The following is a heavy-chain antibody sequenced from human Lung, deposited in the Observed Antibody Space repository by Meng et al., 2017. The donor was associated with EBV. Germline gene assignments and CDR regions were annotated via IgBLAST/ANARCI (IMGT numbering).Heavy chain of an antibody. V-gene: IGHV3-53*01. CDR3: ITSHD. Sequence: VLMVESGGGLLLPGGSLRLSCAVSGFTVSNNYMSWSRQAPGRGLEWVSLIYSVGSTYYADSVKGRFTISRDNSKNTLHLQMNSLRVEDTAVYYCITSHDCGQGTLVTVSS. J-gene: IGHJ4*02. CDR1: GFTVSNNY. D-gene: IGHD1-14*01. CDR2: IYSVGST.